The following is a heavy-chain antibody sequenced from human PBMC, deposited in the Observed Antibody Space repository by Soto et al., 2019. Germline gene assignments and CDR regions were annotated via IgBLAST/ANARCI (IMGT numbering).Heavy chain of an antibody. J-gene: IGHJ6*02. D-gene: IGHD4-17*01. CDR3: ARGPTTVTTPHYYYGMDV. CDR1: GGTFSSYA. Sequence: SVKVSCKASGGTFSSYAISWVRQAPGQGLEWMGGIIPIFGTANYAQKFQGRVTITADESTSTAYMELSSLRSEDTAVYYCARGPTTVTTPHYYYGMDVWGQGTTVTVSS. V-gene: IGHV1-69*13. CDR2: IIPIFGTA.